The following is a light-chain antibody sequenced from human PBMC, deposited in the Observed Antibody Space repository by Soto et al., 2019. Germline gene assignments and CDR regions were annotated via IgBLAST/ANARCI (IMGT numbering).Light chain of an antibody. V-gene: IGLV2-23*01. J-gene: IGLJ2*01. CDR1: SSDVGTFNF. Sequence: QSALTQPASVSGSPGQSITISCTGTSSDVGTFNFVSWYQQHPGEAPKLMIYEGIKRPSGVSNRFSGSNSDNTASLTISGLQAEDEADYYCCSYADIVVFGRGTQLTVL. CDR3: CSYADIVV. CDR2: EGI.